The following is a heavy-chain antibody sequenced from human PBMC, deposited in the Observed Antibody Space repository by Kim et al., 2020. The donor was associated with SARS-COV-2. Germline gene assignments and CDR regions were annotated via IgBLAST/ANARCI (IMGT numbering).Heavy chain of an antibody. Sequence: SETLSLTCTVSGGSISSGSYYWNWIRQPAGKGLEWIGRVYTNGNTEYNPSLKSRVTISVDTSKNQFSLKLSSVTAVDTAVYYCAREGYFDYWGQGTLVTVSS. V-gene: IGHV4-61*02. CDR1: GGSISSGSYY. CDR2: VYTNGNT. CDR3: AREGYFDY. J-gene: IGHJ4*02.